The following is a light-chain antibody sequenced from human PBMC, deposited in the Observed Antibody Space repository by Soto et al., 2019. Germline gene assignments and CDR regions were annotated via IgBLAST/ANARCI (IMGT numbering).Light chain of an antibody. Sequence: QSVLTQPPSVSGAPGQRVTISCTGSSSNIGAGYDVHWYQQLPGTAPKLLISANTNRPSGVPDRFSGPKSGTSASLAITGLQAEDEADYYCQSYDGSLRRSVFGTGTKLTVL. J-gene: IGLJ1*01. V-gene: IGLV1-40*01. CDR3: QSYDGSLRRSV. CDR2: ANT. CDR1: SSNIGAGYD.